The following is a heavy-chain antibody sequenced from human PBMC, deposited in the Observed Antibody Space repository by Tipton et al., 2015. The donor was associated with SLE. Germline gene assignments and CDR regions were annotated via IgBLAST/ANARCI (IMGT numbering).Heavy chain of an antibody. Sequence: TLSLTCTVSGGSISSYYWSWIRQPPGKGPEWIGYIYYSGSTNYNPSLKSRVSISVDTSKNQFSLKLSSVTAADTAVYYCAREVYAFDIWGQGTMVTVSS. CDR1: GGSISSYY. V-gene: IGHV4-59*01. J-gene: IGHJ3*02. CDR3: AREVYAFDI. CDR2: IYYSGST.